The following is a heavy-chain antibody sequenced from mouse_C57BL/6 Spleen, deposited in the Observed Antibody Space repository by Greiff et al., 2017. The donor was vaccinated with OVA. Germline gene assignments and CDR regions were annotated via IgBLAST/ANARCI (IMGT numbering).Heavy chain of an antibody. D-gene: IGHD2-4*01. Sequence: EVMLVESEGGLVQPGSSMKLSCTASGFTFSDYYMAWVRQVPEKGLEWVANINYDGSSTYYLDSLKSRFIISRDNAKNILYLQMSSLKSEDTATYYCASYDYDGGWFAYWGQGTLVTVSA. CDR2: INYDGSST. J-gene: IGHJ3*01. CDR3: ASYDYDGGWFAY. V-gene: IGHV5-16*01. CDR1: GFTFSDYY.